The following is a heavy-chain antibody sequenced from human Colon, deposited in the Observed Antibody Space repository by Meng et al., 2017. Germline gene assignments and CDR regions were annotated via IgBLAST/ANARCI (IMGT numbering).Heavy chain of an antibody. CDR2: IYYSGST. J-gene: IGHJ5*02. V-gene: IGHV4-30-4*01. CDR1: GDSLSSDNYY. CDR3: ARDRKLYGERGWFDP. Sequence: VHLHESGPGLGLPSQTLPLTCPFSGDSLSSDNYYWSWVRQPPGKGLEWIGYIYYSGSTYSNASLKSRITISIDRSKTQFSLKLSSVTAADTAVYYYARDRKLYGERGWFDPWGQGTLVTVSS. D-gene: IGHD4-17*01.